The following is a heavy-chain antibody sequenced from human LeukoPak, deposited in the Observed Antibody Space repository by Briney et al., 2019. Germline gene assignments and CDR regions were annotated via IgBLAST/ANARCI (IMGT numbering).Heavy chain of an antibody. J-gene: IGHJ4*02. V-gene: IGHV3-48*01. Sequence: GGSLRLSCAASGFTFSSYSMNWVRQAPGEGLEWVSYISSSRTTSYADSVKGRFTISRDNAKNSLYLQMNSLRAEDTAVYYCARDLEGSGSFYRPSYDYWGQGTLVTVS. CDR1: GFTFSSYS. CDR3: ARDLEGSGSFYRPSYDY. CDR2: ISSSRTT. D-gene: IGHD3-10*01.